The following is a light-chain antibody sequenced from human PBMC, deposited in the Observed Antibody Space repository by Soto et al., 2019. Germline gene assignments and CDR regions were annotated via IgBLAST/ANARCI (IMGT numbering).Light chain of an antibody. J-gene: IGKJ4*01. CDR2: AAS. Sequence: DIQMTQPPSSLSASVGNRDTITSRASQSISSYLNWYQQKPGKAPKLLIYAASSLQSGVPSRFSGSGSGTDFTLTISSLQPEDFATYYCQQSYSTPLAIGGGTKVDIK. V-gene: IGKV1-39*01. CDR1: QSISSY. CDR3: QQSYSTPLA.